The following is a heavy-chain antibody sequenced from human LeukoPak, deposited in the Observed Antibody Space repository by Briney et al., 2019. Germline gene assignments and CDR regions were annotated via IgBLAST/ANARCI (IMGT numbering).Heavy chain of an antibody. CDR1: GYTFTSYG. CDR2: ISAYNGNT. D-gene: IGHD6-13*01. CDR3: ARGGDSSSWYKWYYYYGMDV. Sequence: ASVKVSCKASGYTFTSYGISWVRQAPGQGLEWMGWISAYNGNTNYAQKLQGRVTMTTDTSTSTAYMELRSPRSDDTAVYYCARGGDSSSWYKWYYYYGMDVWGQGTTVTVSS. V-gene: IGHV1-18*01. J-gene: IGHJ6*02.